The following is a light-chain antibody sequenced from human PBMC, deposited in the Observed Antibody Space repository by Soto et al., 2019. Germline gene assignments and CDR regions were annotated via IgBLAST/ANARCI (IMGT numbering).Light chain of an antibody. CDR1: QSVSSY. J-gene: IGKJ2*01. CDR3: QHYGRSPYT. V-gene: IGKV3-20*01. Sequence: EIVLTQSPATLSLSPGERATLSCRASQSVSSYLAWYQRKPGQAPRLLIYDASSRPARIPDRFSGSGSGTDFTLTISRLEPEDFAVYYCQHYGRSPYTFGQGTKLEI. CDR2: DAS.